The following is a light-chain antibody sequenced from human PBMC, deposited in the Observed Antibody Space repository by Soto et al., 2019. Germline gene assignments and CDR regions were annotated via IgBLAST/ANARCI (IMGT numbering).Light chain of an antibody. CDR1: QSISSW. V-gene: IGKV1-5*03. CDR2: KAS. J-gene: IGKJ1*01. CDR3: QQFHSFSPT. Sequence: DIQMTQSPSTLSASVGDRVTITCRASQSISSWLAWYQQKPGKAPKLLIYKASSLESGVPSRFSGSGSGTAFTLTISSLQPDDFATYCCQQFHSFSPTFGQGTKVEIK.